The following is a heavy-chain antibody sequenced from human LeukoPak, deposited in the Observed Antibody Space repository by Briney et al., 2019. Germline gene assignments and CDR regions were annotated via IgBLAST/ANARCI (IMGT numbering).Heavy chain of an antibody. CDR2: IRYDGSNK. J-gene: IGHJ4*02. CDR3: AKSVTIFGVVTTIDFDY. CDR1: GFTFSSYG. V-gene: IGHV3-30*02. D-gene: IGHD3-3*01. Sequence: GGSLRLSCAASGFTFSSYGMHWARQAPGKGLEWVAFIRYDGSNKYYADSVKGRFTISRDNSKNTLYLQMNSLRAEDTAVYYCAKSVTIFGVVTTIDFDYWGQGTLVTVSS.